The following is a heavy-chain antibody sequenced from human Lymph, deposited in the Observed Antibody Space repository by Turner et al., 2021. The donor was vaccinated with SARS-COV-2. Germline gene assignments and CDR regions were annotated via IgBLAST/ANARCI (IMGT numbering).Heavy chain of an antibody. CDR3: ARGSAGGDV. J-gene: IGHJ6*02. Sequence: QVQLVESGGGVVQPGWSLRLSCAASGFTFSSYGMHWVRQAPGKGLEWVAFIWYDGSNTYYADSAKGRFTISRDNSKNTLYLQMNSLRAEDTAVYYCARGSAGGDVWGQGTTVTVSS. CDR1: GFTFSSYG. CDR2: IWYDGSNT. V-gene: IGHV3-33*01. D-gene: IGHD6-13*01.